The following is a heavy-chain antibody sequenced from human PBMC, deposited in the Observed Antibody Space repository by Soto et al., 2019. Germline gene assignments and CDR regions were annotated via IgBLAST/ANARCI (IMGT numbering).Heavy chain of an antibody. D-gene: IGHD3-10*01. V-gene: IGHV1-18*01. CDR1: GYTFTSYG. Sequence: QVQLVQSGAEVKKPGASVKVSCKASGYTFTSYGISWVRQAPGQGLEWMGWISAYNGNTNYAQKLQGRVTMTTDTSTSTADMELRSLRSDDTAVYYCARDQVLLLWFGEPTNGMDVWGQGTTVTVSS. J-gene: IGHJ6*02. CDR3: ARDQVLLLWFGEPTNGMDV. CDR2: ISAYNGNT.